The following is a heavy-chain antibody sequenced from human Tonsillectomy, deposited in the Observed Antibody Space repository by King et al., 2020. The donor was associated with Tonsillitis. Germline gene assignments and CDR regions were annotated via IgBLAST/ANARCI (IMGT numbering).Heavy chain of an antibody. Sequence: VQLVESGGGSVQPGGSLKLSCAASGFTISGSTIHWVRQASGRGLEWVGLIKSKTYNYATAYAASMKGRITISRDDSKNTAYLQMNSLNIEDTGVYYCSPQDGCCAGGCQHFSVFDVWGHGTTVSVSS. CDR2: IKSKTYNYAT. V-gene: IGHV3-73*01. CDR1: GFTISGST. CDR3: SPQDGCCAGGCQHFSVFDV. D-gene: IGHD2-21*02. J-gene: IGHJ6*02.